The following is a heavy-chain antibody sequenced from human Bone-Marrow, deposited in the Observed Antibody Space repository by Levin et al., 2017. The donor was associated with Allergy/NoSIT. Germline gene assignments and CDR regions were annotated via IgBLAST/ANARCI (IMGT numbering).Heavy chain of an antibody. Sequence: KVSCKGSGYTFTNYWITWVRQMPGKGLEWMGRIDPSDSYSNYSPSFRGHVTMSADRAINTAYLQWNSLKASDTAIYYCARHGAPVPGGWYFDLWGRGTLVTVSS. CDR1: GYTFTNYW. J-gene: IGHJ2*01. CDR2: IDPSDSYS. V-gene: IGHV5-10-1*01. D-gene: IGHD4/OR15-4a*01. CDR3: ARHGAPVPGGWYFDL.